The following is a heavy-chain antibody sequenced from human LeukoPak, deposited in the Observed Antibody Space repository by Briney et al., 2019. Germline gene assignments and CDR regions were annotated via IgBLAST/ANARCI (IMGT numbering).Heavy chain of an antibody. Sequence: MXWVXXAPGKGLECVSSISSSSSYIYYADSVKGRFTISRDNAKNSLYLQMNSLRAEDTAVYYCARDKLGGDYFDYWGQGTLVTVSS. D-gene: IGHD3-16*01. CDR2: ISSSSSYI. V-gene: IGHV3-21*01. J-gene: IGHJ4*02. CDR3: ARDKLGGDYFDY.